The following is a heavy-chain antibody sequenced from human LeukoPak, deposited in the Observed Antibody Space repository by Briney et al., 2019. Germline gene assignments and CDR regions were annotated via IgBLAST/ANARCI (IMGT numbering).Heavy chain of an antibody. CDR1: GDSISSYY. Sequence: SETLSLTCAVSGDSISSYYWNWIRQPPGKGLEWIGYIYYSGSTNYNPSLKSRVTISVDTSKNQFSLKLSSVTAADTAVYYCARSLYYFGSDSFDIWGQGTMVTVSS. CDR3: ARSLYYFGSDSFDI. J-gene: IGHJ3*02. CDR2: IYYSGST. D-gene: IGHD3-10*01. V-gene: IGHV4-59*01.